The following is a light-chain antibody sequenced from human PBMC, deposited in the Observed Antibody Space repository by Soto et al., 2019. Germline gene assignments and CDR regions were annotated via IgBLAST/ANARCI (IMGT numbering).Light chain of an antibody. J-gene: IGLJ2*01. V-gene: IGLV2-8*01. Sequence: ALTQPPSASGSPGQSVTISCTGTSSDVGGYNYVSWYQQHPGKAPKLMIYEVSQRPSGVPDRFSGSKSGNTASLTVSGLQAEDEADYYCSSYAGSNNYVVFGGGTKVTVL. CDR2: EVS. CDR3: SSYAGSNNYVV. CDR1: SSDVGGYNY.